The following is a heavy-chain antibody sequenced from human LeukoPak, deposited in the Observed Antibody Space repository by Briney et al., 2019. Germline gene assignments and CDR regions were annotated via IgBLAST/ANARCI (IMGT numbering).Heavy chain of an antibody. CDR3: ARHGVLRYFDWLPRPYNWFDP. CDR2: INHSGST. D-gene: IGHD3-9*01. Sequence: PSETLSLTCAVYGGSFSGYYWSWIRQPPGKGLEWIGEINHSGSTNYNPSLKSRVTISVDTSKNQFSLKLSSVTAADTAVYYCARHGVLRYFDWLPRPYNWFDPWGQGTLVTVSS. J-gene: IGHJ5*02. CDR1: GGSFSGYY. V-gene: IGHV4-34*01.